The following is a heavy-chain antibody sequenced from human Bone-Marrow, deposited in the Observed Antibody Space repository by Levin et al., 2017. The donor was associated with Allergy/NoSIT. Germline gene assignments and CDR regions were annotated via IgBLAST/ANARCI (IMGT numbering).Heavy chain of an antibody. J-gene: IGHJ4*02. CDR1: GYTFTSYY. Sequence: GESLKISCKASGYTFTSYYMHWVRQAPGQGLEWMGIINPSGGSTSYAQKFQGRVTMTRDTSASTVYMELSSLRSEDTAVYYCARAYSSGWYEDHYFDYWGQGTLVTVSS. V-gene: IGHV1-46*01. CDR3: ARAYSSGWYEDHYFDY. CDR2: INPSGGST. D-gene: IGHD6-19*01.